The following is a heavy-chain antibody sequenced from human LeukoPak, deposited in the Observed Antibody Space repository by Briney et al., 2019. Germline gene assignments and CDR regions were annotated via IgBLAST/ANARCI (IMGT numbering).Heavy chain of an antibody. CDR1: GGSFSGYY. V-gene: IGHV4-34*01. CDR3: ARGGARPRVWAKNWFDP. D-gene: IGHD6-6*01. J-gene: IGHJ5*02. Sequence: SETLSLTCAVYGGSFSGYYWSWIRQPPGKGLEWIGEINHSGSTNYNPSLKSRVTISVDTSKNQFSLKLSSVTAADTAVYYCARGGARPRVWAKNWFDPWGQGTLVTVSS. CDR2: INHSGST.